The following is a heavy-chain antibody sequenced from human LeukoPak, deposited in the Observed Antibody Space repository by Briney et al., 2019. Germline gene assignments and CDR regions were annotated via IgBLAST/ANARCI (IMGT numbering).Heavy chain of an antibody. J-gene: IGHJ4*02. D-gene: IGHD3-22*01. Sequence: GSVKVSCKASGYTFTSYGISWVRQAPGQGLEWMGWISAYNGNTNYAQKLQGRVTMTTDTSTSTAYMELRSLRSDDTAVYYCAREWGHDSSGYYYAYWGQGTLVTVSS. V-gene: IGHV1-18*01. CDR3: AREWGHDSSGYYYAY. CDR1: GYTFTSYG. CDR2: ISAYNGNT.